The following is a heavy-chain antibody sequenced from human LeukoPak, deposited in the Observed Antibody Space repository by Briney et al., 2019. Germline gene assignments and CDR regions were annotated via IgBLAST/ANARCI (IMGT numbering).Heavy chain of an antibody. Sequence: SETLSHTCTVSGGSISSYYRSWIRQPPGKGLEWIGYIYYSGSTNYNPSLKSRVTISVDTSKNQFSLKLSSVTAADTAVYCCARDFGRNYGGMDVWGQGTTVTVSS. CDR1: GGSISSYY. V-gene: IGHV4-59*01. J-gene: IGHJ6*02. CDR2: IYYSGST. CDR3: ARDFGRNYGGMDV. D-gene: IGHD3-10*01.